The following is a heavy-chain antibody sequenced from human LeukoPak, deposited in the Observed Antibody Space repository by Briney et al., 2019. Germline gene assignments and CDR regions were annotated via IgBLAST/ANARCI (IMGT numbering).Heavy chain of an antibody. Sequence: ASVKVSCKSSGYTFSTYGISWVRQAPGQGLEWMGWISAYNGNTNYAQKLQGRVTMTTDTSTSTAYMELRSLRSDDTAVYYCARGRSLKRRYSSSWDYNWFDPWGQGTLVTVSS. J-gene: IGHJ5*02. CDR2: ISAYNGNT. CDR3: ARGRSLKRRYSSSWDYNWFDP. V-gene: IGHV1-18*04. CDR1: GYTFSTYG. D-gene: IGHD6-13*01.